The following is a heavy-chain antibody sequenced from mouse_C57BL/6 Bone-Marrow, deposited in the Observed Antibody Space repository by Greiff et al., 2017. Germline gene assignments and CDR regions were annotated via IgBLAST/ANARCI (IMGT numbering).Heavy chain of an antibody. Sequence: VQLQQSGPGLVAPSQSLSITCTISGFSLTSYGVSWVRQPPGKGLEWLGVIWGDGSTNYHSALISSLSISTDNSQSQVFLKLNSLQTDDTATYYCAKQTWTRDYAMDYWGQGTSVTGSS. CDR3: AKQTWTRDYAMDY. V-gene: IGHV2-3*01. CDR2: IWGDGST. J-gene: IGHJ4*01. CDR1: GFSLTSYG.